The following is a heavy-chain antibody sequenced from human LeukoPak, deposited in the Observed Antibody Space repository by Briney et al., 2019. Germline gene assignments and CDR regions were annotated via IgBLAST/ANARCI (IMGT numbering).Heavy chain of an antibody. CDR3: ARDISYYDFFYYYYYMDV. D-gene: IGHD3-3*01. CDR1: GFTFSDYY. CDR2: ISSSGSTI. V-gene: IGHV3-11*04. J-gene: IGHJ6*03. Sequence: GGSLRLSCAASGFTFSDYYMSWIRQAPGKGLGWVSYISSSGSTIYYADSVKGRFTISRDNAKNSLYLQMNSLRAEDTAVYYCARDISYYDFFYYYYYMDVWGKGTTVTVSS.